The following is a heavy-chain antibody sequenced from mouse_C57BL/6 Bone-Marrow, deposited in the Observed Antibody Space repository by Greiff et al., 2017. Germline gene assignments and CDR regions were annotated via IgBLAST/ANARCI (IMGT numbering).Heavy chain of an antibody. D-gene: IGHD2-3*01. CDR2: IYPSDSEP. CDR3: ARKGWLPYAMDY. J-gene: IGHJ4*01. CDR1: GYTFTSYW. Sequence: VQLQQPGAELVRPGSSVKLSCKASGYTFTSYWMDWVKQRPGQGLEWIGNIYPSDSEPHYNQQFKDTATLTVDKSSRTAYMHLSSLTSEDSAVYYGARKGWLPYAMDYWGQETSVTVSS. V-gene: IGHV1-61*01.